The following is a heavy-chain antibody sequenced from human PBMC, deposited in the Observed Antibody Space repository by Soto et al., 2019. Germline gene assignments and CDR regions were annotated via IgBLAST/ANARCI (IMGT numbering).Heavy chain of an antibody. CDR3: ARGRYADY. J-gene: IGHJ4*02. CDR2: ISAHNGNT. V-gene: IGHV1-18*01. D-gene: IGHD1-1*01. Sequence: QVHLVQSGAEVKKPGASVKVSCKGSGYTFTSYGITWVRQAPGQGLEWMGWISAHNGNTDYAQKPQGRVTVTRDTSTTTAYMELRSLRSASTAVYYCARGRYADYWGQRALVTVSS. CDR1: GYTFTSYG.